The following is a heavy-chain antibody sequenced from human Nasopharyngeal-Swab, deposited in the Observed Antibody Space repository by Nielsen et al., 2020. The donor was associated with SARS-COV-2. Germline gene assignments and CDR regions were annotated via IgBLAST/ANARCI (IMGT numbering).Heavy chain of an antibody. CDR1: GYSFTTYW. D-gene: IGHD1-26*01. Sequence: GESLKISCKGSGYSFTTYWIGWVRQMPGKGLEWMGIIYPGDSNTRYSPSFQGQVTISVDKYSSTAYLQWSSLKASATAIYYCARPMRPMGHYYFGMDVWGQGTTVTVSS. V-gene: IGHV5-51*01. J-gene: IGHJ6*02. CDR3: ARPMRPMGHYYFGMDV. CDR2: IYPGDSNT.